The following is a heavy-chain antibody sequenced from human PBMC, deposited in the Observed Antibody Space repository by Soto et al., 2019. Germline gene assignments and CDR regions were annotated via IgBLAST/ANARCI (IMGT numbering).Heavy chain of an antibody. CDR3: ARDMYSSDYFVKWFEP. Sequence: QVRLVESGGVVVQPGRSLRLSCTASGFSFSSYAMYWFRQPPGKGLEWVAVISHDGINKHYADSVKGRVTVSRDNSTHSLELQLNSLRGEDTAMYYCARDMYSSDYFVKWFEPWGQGTLVTVSS. J-gene: IGHJ5*02. CDR2: ISHDGINK. D-gene: IGHD6-19*01. V-gene: IGHV3-30-3*01. CDR1: GFSFSSYA.